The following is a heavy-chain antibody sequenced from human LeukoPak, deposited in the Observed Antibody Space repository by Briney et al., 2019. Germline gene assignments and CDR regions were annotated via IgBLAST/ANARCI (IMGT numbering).Heavy chain of an antibody. Sequence: SQTLSLTCTVSGGSISSGDYYWSWIRQPPGTGLEWIGYIYYSGSTDYNPSLKSRVSISVDTSKNHFSLKLSSVTAADTAVYYCAREAGGSTLVYFDYWGQGTLVTVSS. CDR3: AREAGGSTLVYFDY. V-gene: IGHV4-30-4*08. CDR1: GGSISSGDYY. CDR2: IYYSGST. J-gene: IGHJ4*02. D-gene: IGHD3-16*01.